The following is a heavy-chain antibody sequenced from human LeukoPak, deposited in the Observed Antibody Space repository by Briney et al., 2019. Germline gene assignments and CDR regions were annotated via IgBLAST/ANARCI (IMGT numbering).Heavy chain of an antibody. J-gene: IGHJ4*02. CDR1: GFIFSSYS. CDR3: ARGPLVMIVVGYFDY. D-gene: IGHD3-22*01. V-gene: IGHV3-21*01. CDR2: ISSSSSYI. Sequence: GGSLRLSCAASGFIFSSYSMNWGRQAPGKGLAWVSSISSSSSYIYYADSVKGRFTISRDNSKNTLYLQMNSLRAEDTAVYYCARGPLVMIVVGYFDYWGQGTLVTVSS.